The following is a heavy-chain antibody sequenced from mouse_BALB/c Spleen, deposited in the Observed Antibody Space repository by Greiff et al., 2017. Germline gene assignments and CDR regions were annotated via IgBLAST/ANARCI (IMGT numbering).Heavy chain of an antibody. Sequence: VQLQQSGAELVKPGASVKLSCTASGFNIKDTYMHWVKQRPEQGLEWIGRIDPANGNTNYDPKFQGKATITADTSSNTAYLQLSSLTSEDTAVYYCARRAPIYYYGSSLFAYWGQGTLVTVSA. J-gene: IGHJ3*01. CDR3: ARRAPIYYYGSSLFAY. D-gene: IGHD1-1*01. CDR1: GFNIKDTY. V-gene: IGHV14-3*02. CDR2: IDPANGNT.